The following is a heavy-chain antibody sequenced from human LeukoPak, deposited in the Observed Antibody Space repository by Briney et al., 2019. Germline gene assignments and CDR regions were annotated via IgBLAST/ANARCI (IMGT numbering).Heavy chain of an antibody. CDR3: ARGYSYGFGAFDI. Sequence: PGGSLRLSCAASGFTVSSNYMSWVRQAPGKGLEWVSSISSSSSYIYYADSVKGRFTISRDNAKNSLYLQMNSLRAEDTAVYYCARGYSYGFGAFDIWGQGTMVTVSS. J-gene: IGHJ3*02. CDR2: ISSSSSYI. D-gene: IGHD5-18*01. V-gene: IGHV3-21*01. CDR1: GFTVSSNY.